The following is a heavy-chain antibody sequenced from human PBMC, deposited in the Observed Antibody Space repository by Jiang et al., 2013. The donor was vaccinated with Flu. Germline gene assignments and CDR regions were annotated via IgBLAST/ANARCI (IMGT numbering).Heavy chain of an antibody. J-gene: IGHJ4*02. CDR1: GFTFNYYS. Sequence: QLVESGGGLVNPGGSLRLSCAASGFTFNYYSMNWVRQAPGKGLEWVSSISSSSRYIFYADSVKGRFTISRDNAKNSLYLQMNSLRTEDTAVYYCATDPGVPSVGTNYFNDWGQGTLVTVSS. CDR2: ISSSSRYI. CDR3: ATDPGVPSVGTNYFND. D-gene: IGHD1-26*01. V-gene: IGHV3-21*01.